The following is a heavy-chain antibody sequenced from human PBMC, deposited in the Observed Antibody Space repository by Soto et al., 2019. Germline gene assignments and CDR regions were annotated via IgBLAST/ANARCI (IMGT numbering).Heavy chain of an antibody. CDR1: GYTLTELS. CDR3: ATGGFGELPYYYSMAV. J-gene: IGHJ6*02. D-gene: IGHD3-10*01. V-gene: IGHV1-24*01. Sequence: GASVKVSCKVSGYTLTELSMHWVRQAPGKGLEWLGGFDPEDGETIYAQKFQGRFTMTEDTSTDTAYMELRSLRSEDTAVYYCATGGFGELPYYYSMAVWGQGTTVTVSS. CDR2: FDPEDGET.